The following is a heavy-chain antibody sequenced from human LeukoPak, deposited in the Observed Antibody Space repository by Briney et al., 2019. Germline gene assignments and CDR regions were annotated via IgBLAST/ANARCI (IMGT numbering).Heavy chain of an antibody. CDR2: IYHSGTT. V-gene: IGHV4-38-2*01. CDR3: ARDGVFHDSDGYSFDY. D-gene: IGHD3-22*01. J-gene: IGHJ4*02. Sequence: SETLSLTCAVSNYSFTSGYFWGWIRQPPGKGLEWIASIYHSGTTYYNPSLRNRVTLFVDTSKNQFSLKLTSLTAADTAVYYCARDGVFHDSDGYSFDYWGQGTLVTVSS. CDR1: NYSFTSGYF.